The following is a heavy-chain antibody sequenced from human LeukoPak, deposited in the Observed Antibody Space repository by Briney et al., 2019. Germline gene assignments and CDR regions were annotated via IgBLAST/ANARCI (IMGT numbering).Heavy chain of an antibody. CDR2: IYYSGST. CDR3: ARGIAVAGTDY. Sequence: PSETLSLTCTVSGGSISSYYWSWIRQPPGKGLEWIGYIYYSGSTNYNPSLKSRVTISVDTSKNQFSLKLSSVTAADTAVYYWARGIAVAGTDYWGQGTLVTVSS. CDR1: GGSISSYY. D-gene: IGHD6-13*01. J-gene: IGHJ4*02. V-gene: IGHV4-59*01.